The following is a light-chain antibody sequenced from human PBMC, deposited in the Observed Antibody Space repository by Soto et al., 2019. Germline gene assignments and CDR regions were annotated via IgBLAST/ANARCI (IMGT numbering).Light chain of an antibody. V-gene: IGKV3-15*01. CDR3: QQYSNWPPIT. J-gene: IGKJ5*01. CDR1: QSVSSN. Sequence: EIVMTQSPVTLSVSPVERATLSCRSSQSVSSNLALYQQKPGQAPRLLIYGASTRATGIPARFSGSGSGTEFTLTISSLQSEDFAVYYCQQYSNWPPITFGQGTRLEIK. CDR2: GAS.